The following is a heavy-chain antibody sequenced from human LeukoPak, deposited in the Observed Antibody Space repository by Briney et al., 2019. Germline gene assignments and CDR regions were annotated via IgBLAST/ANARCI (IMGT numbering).Heavy chain of an antibody. V-gene: IGHV3-11*04. Sequence: GGSLRLSCAASGFTFSDYYMSWIRQAPGKGLEWVSYISSRSSAIFYADSVKGRFTISRDDAKSSLYLQMNSLRAEDTAVYYCARDGRRDGYDRPPGYLDYWGQGTLVTVSS. D-gene: IGHD5-24*01. CDR1: GFTFSDYY. J-gene: IGHJ4*02. CDR2: ISSRSSAI. CDR3: ARDGRRDGYDRPPGYLDY.